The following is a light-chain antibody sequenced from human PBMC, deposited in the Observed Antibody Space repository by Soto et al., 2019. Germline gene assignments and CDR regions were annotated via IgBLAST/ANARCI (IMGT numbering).Light chain of an antibody. Sequence: DIQMTQSPSTLSASVGDRVTITCRASQSISTWLAWYQQKPGKAPKLLIYKASSLQSGVPSRFSGSGSGTEFTLTISSLQPDDFATYYFQQFNSNSWTFGQGTNVEIK. J-gene: IGKJ1*01. CDR3: QQFNSNSWT. V-gene: IGKV1-5*03. CDR1: QSISTW. CDR2: KAS.